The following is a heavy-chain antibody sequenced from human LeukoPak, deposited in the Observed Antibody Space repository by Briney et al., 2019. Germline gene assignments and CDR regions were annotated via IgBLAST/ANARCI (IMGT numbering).Heavy chain of an antibody. CDR3: AKGYYYDSSGYSLYYFDY. V-gene: IGHV3-48*03. CDR2: IRDSGSTI. J-gene: IGHJ4*02. D-gene: IGHD3-22*01. CDR1: GFTFSSYE. Sequence: GGSLRLSCAASGFTFSSYEINWVRQTPGKALEWLSYIRDSGSTIYYAKSVQGRFTISRDNAKSSVYLQMNSLRAEDTAVYYCAKGYYYDSSGYSLYYFDYWGQGTLVTVSS.